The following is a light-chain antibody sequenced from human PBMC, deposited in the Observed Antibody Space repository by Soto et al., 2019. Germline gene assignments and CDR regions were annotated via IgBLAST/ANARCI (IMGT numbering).Light chain of an antibody. J-gene: IGLJ2*01. Sequence: QSALTQPASVSGSPGQSITISCTGTTSDVGTYNLVSWYQQYPGKAPQVVISEVTKRPSGVSDRFSGSKSGNMATLTISGLQAEDEADYYCRSYAGTGTWIFGGGTKLTVL. V-gene: IGLV2-23*02. CDR1: TSDVGTYNL. CDR2: EVT. CDR3: RSYAGTGTWI.